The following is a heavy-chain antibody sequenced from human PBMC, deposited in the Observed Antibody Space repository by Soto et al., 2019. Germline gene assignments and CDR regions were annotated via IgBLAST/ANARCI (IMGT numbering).Heavy chain of an antibody. J-gene: IGHJ5*01. CDR3: VRLIGNSWLDS. CDR2: TYYRSKWYY. CDR1: GDSVSSNHAT. Sequence: VQLQQSGPGLVKPSQTLSLTCAISGDSVSSNHATWDWIRQSPSRGLEWLGRTYYRSKWYYDYALTVKXRXTXNXXTSNNQLSLQLNSVTPDATAVYYCVRLIGNSWLDSWGQGTLVTVSS. D-gene: IGHD3-16*01. V-gene: IGHV6-1*01.